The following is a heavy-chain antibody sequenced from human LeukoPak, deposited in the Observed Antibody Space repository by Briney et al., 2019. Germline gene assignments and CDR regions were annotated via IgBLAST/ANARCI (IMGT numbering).Heavy chain of an antibody. Sequence: GESLKISCKGSGYSFTNYWIAWVRQMPGKGLEWMGIIYPGDSDTRYSPSFQGQVTISADKSISTAYLQWSSLKASDTARYYCARRGYYGSGSYGYYFDYWGQGTLVTVSS. CDR3: ARRGYYGSGSYGYYFDY. CDR2: IYPGDSDT. CDR1: GYSFTNYW. J-gene: IGHJ4*02. D-gene: IGHD3-10*01. V-gene: IGHV5-51*01.